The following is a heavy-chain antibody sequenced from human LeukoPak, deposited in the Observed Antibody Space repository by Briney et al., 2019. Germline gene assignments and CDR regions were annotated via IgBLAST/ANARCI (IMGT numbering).Heavy chain of an antibody. J-gene: IGHJ6*02. CDR1: GFTFSSYA. D-gene: IGHD4-17*01. Sequence: GGSLRLSCAAAGFTFSSYAMSWVRQAPGKGLEWVSAISGSGGSTYYVDSVKGRFTISRDNSKNTLYLQMNSLRAEDTAVYYCAKVGGDYYYYGMDVWGQGTTATVS. V-gene: IGHV3-23*01. CDR2: ISGSGGST. CDR3: AKVGGDYYYYGMDV.